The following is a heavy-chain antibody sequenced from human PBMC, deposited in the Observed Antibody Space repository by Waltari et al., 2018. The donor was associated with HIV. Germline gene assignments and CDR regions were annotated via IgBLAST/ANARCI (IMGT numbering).Heavy chain of an antibody. V-gene: IGHV3-21*04. Sequence: GGGLVEPGASMDLSGFGSGYTFRHASFHWVRLRPGKGIEWVASLKRGSSEGSYVDSGKGRFTISRDDSVNTLFLHLNKVKAEDTARYFCVRDDPGYTPIDYWGLGTLVSVSP. D-gene: IGHD6-25*01. CDR2: LKRGSSEG. J-gene: IGHJ4*02. CDR3: VRDDPGYTPIDY. CDR1: GYTFRHAS.